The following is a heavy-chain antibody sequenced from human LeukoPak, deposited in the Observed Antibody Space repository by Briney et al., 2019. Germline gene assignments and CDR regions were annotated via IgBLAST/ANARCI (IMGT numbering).Heavy chain of an antibody. CDR3: AREELVAAAFDH. D-gene: IGHD2-15*01. CDR2: ISTTGETI. CDR1: GLTFSGYE. Sequence: GGPLRLSCAASGLTFSGYEMNWFRKAPGKGLDWVPYISTTGETIYYADSVKGRFTISRDNAKSSLYLQMNSLRAEDTAIYYCAREELVAAAFDHWGQGTLVTVSS. J-gene: IGHJ4*02. V-gene: IGHV3-48*03.